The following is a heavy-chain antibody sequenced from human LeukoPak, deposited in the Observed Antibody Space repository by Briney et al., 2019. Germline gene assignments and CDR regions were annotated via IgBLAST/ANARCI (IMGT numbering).Heavy chain of an antibody. Sequence: GGSLRLSCAASGFTFSSYAMSWVRQAPGTGLEWVSAISGSGGSTYYADSVKGRFTISRDNSKNTLYLQMNSLRAEDTAVYYCAKGNIVVPAAALIDYWGQGTLVTVSS. CDR2: ISGSGGST. J-gene: IGHJ4*02. CDR3: AKGNIVVPAAALIDY. D-gene: IGHD2-2*01. CDR1: GFTFSSYA. V-gene: IGHV3-23*01.